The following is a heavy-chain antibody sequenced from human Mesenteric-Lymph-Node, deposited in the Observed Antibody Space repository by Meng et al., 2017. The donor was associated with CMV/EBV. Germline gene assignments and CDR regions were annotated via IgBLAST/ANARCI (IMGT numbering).Heavy chain of an antibody. J-gene: IGHJ5*02. CDR1: GFPFSTYT. V-gene: IGHV3-23*01. CDR2: ISAGGTTK. D-gene: IGHD6-19*01. Sequence: LSLTCAASGFPFSTYTLSWVRQPAGKGLEWVSTISAGGTTKKYADSVKGRFTISRDSSKNTAYLQMNSLRVEDTAIYYCAKGRSKQGADYTSAWYRPWLDPWGQGTLVTVSS. CDR3: AKGRSKQGADYTSAWYRPWLDP.